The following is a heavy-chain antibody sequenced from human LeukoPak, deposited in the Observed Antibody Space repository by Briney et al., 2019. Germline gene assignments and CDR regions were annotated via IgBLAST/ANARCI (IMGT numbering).Heavy chain of an antibody. J-gene: IGHJ4*02. CDR3: ARADEAGYRGY. Sequence: ASVTVSYTASGYTFTSYGFSWVGQAPGQGRECMGWVSTYNAKTIFAQTLQRRLTMTTDTSTSTAYMELRNLRSDDTAVYYCARADEAGYRGYWGQGTLVTVSS. V-gene: IGHV1-18*01. CDR2: VSTYNAKT. CDR1: GYTFTSYG. D-gene: IGHD5-12*01.